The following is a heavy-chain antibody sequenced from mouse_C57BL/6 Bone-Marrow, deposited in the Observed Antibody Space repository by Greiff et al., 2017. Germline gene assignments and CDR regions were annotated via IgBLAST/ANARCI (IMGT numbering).Heavy chain of an antibody. J-gene: IGHJ1*03. CDR3: ASNGSSYWYFDV. CDR1: GYTFTSYW. V-gene: IGHV1-64*01. Sequence: QVQLQQSGAELVKPGASVKLSCKASGYTFTSYWMHWVKQRPGQGLEWIGMIHPNSGSTNYNEKFKSKATLTVDKSSSTAYMQLSSLTSEDSAVYYCASNGSSYWYFDVWGTGTTVTVSS. CDR2: IHPNSGST. D-gene: IGHD1-1*01.